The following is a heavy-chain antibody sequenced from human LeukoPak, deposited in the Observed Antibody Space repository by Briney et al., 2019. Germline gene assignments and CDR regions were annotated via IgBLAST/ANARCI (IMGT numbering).Heavy chain of an antibody. D-gene: IGHD2-2*01. J-gene: IGHJ6*03. V-gene: IGHV3-30*18. CDR1: GFTFSSYG. CDR3: AKGPHGGYYSSTSCSYYYYYMDV. CDR2: IWYGGSNK. Sequence: PGRSLRLSCAASGFTFSSYGMHWVRQAPGKGLEWVAVIWYGGSNKYYADSVKGRFTISRDNSKNTLYLQMNSLRAEDTAVYYCAKGPHGGYYSSTSCSYYYYYMDVWGKGTTVTVSS.